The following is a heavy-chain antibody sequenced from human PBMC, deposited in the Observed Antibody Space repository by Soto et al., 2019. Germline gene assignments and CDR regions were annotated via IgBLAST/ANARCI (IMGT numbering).Heavy chain of an antibody. D-gene: IGHD3-10*01. CDR2: ISYDGSNK. CDR1: GFTFSSYA. Sequence: QVQLVESGGGVVQPGRSLRLSCAASGFTFSSYAMHWVRQAPGKGLEWVAVISYDGSNKYYADSVKGRFTISRDNSKNTLYLQMNSLRAEDTAVYYCARDSLILLWFGEIDYWGQGTLVTVSS. V-gene: IGHV3-30-3*01. J-gene: IGHJ4*02. CDR3: ARDSLILLWFGEIDY.